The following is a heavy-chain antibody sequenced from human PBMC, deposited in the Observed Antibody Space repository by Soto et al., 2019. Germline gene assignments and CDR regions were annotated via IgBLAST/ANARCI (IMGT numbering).Heavy chain of an antibody. CDR2: ISAYNGKI. Sequence: QVQLVQSGAEVREPGASVKVSCKASGYTFTNYGISWVRQAPEQGLEWIGWISAYNGKIDYAQKVQGRITMTTDTSTSTAFMELRSLRSDDTAVYYCARETIPQMYYYGTDVWGQGTTVIVSS. CDR1: GYTFTNYG. D-gene: IGHD3-16*01. J-gene: IGHJ6*02. V-gene: IGHV1-18*01. CDR3: ARETIPQMYYYGTDV.